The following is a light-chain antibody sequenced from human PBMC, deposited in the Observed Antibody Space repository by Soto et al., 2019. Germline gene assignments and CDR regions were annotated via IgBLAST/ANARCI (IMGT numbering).Light chain of an antibody. CDR2: KAS. Sequence: DIQMTQSPSTLSASVGDRVTITCRASQSISSWLAWYQQKPGKAPKLLIYKASSLRSWVPIRFSGSGSGTEFTLTISSLQPDDFATYYCQQYNSYSLYTFGQGTKLEIK. V-gene: IGKV1-5*03. CDR3: QQYNSYSLYT. J-gene: IGKJ2*01. CDR1: QSISSW.